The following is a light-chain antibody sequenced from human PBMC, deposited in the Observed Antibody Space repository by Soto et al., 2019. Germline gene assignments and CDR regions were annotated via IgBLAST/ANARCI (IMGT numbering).Light chain of an antibody. V-gene: IGKV1-5*01. J-gene: IGKJ4*01. CDR1: QSITTW. Sequence: DIQMTQSPSALSASVGDGVTITCRASQSITTWLAWYQQKPGKAPKLLLSDASTLETGVPSRFSGSGSGTQFTLTIAGLQPDDVATYYCQQYISYPLTFGGWTTVQ. CDR2: DAS. CDR3: QQYISYPLT.